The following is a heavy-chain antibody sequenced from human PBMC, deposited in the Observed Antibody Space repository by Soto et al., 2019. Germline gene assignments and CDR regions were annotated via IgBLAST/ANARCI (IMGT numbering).Heavy chain of an antibody. CDR2: VYYTGST. CDR3: ARTRMIESWIDS. CDR1: GSSISSYY. J-gene: IGHJ4*02. V-gene: IGHV4-59*01. D-gene: IGHD3-16*01. Sequence: SETLSLTCNVSGSSISSYYWSWIRQPPGKVLEWIWYVYYTGSTLYNPSLKSRVTISVDMSKKEFSLRLSSVIAADTAVYYCARTRMIESWIDSWGQGTPVTVSS.